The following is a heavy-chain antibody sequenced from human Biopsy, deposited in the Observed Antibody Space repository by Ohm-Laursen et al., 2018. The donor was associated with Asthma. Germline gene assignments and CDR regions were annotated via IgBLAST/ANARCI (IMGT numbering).Heavy chain of an antibody. J-gene: IGHJ6*02. D-gene: IGHD3-10*01. CDR1: GFTLSSYV. CDR2: ISFDPLNK. CDR3: ARDLADRIMVGDHDFYAMDV. Sequence: SLRLSCAASGFTLSSYVMHWVRQAPGKGLDWVALISFDPLNKQYADWVRGRFTVSRDSSKNTLSLQMNSLRLDDTAVYYCARDLADRIMVGDHDFYAMDVWGQGTTVTFSS. V-gene: IGHV3-30*03.